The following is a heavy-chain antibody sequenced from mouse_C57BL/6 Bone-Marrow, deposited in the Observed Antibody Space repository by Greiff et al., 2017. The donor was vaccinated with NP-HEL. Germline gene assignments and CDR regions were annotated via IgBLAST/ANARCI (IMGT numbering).Heavy chain of an antibody. D-gene: IGHD2-4*01. V-gene: IGHV1-81*01. J-gene: IGHJ3*01. CDR1: GYTFTSYG. CDR2: IDPETGGT. Sequence: VQLQQSGAELARPGASVKLSCKASGYTFTSYGISWVKQRTGQGLEWIGAIDPETGGTAYNQKFKGKAILTADKSSSTAYMELRSLTSEDSAVYYCTRIYDYDFPAWFAYWGQGTLVTVSA. CDR3: TRIYDYDFPAWFAY.